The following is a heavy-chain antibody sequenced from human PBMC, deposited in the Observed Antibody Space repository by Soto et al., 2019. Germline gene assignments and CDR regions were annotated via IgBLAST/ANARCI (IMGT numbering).Heavy chain of an antibody. J-gene: IGHJ5*01. CDR3: ARYGTRGDW. CDR2: ISSSGLTT. D-gene: IGHD3-10*01. V-gene: IGHV3-48*03. CDR1: GFTFSSYE. Sequence: GGSLRLSCAGSGFTFSSYEMNWVRQAPGKGLEWVSYISSSGLTTYYADFAEGRFTISRDNAKDSLYLHLNSLRVGDTAVYYCARYGTRGDWWGLGTQVTVSS.